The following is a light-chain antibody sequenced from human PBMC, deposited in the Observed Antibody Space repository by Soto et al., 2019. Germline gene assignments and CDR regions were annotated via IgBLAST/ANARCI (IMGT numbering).Light chain of an antibody. V-gene: IGKV3-20*01. CDR1: QSDSLNY. J-gene: IGKJ4*01. CDR3: QQYGSAPLT. CDR2: RAS. Sequence: ENVLTQSPGTLSLSPGERATLSCRASQSDSLNYVAWYQQKPGQTPKVLIYRASTRATGIPDRFSGSGSGTDFTLTISRLEPEDFAVYYCQQYGSAPLTFGGGTKVEMK.